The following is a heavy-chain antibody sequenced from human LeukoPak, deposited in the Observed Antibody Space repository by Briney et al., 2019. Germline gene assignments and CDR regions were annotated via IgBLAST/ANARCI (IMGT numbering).Heavy chain of an antibody. CDR2: INPNSGGT. D-gene: IGHD3-22*01. V-gene: IGHV1-2*02. J-gene: IGHJ4*02. CDR1: GYTFTGYY. Sequence: HRASVKVSCKASGYTFTGYYMHWVRQAPGQGLEWMGWINPNSGGTNYAQKFQGRVTMTRDTSISTAYMELSRLRSDDTAVYYCARSTLTYYDSSGSKSWGYWGQGTLVTVSS. CDR3: ARSTLTYYDSSGSKSWGY.